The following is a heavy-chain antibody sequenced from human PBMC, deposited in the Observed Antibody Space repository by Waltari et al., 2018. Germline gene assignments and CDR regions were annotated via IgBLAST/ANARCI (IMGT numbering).Heavy chain of an antibody. D-gene: IGHD3-10*01. J-gene: IGHJ4*02. CDR3: ARVRGSDYLDY. V-gene: IGHV4-61*02. CDR1: GGSISSGSYY. CDR2: IYTSGST. Sequence: QVQLQESGPGLVKPSQTLSLTCTVSGGSISSGSYYWSWIRQPAGKGLEWIGRIYTSGSTNYNPSLKSRVTISVDTSKNQFSLKLSSVTAADTAVYYCARVRGSDYLDYWGQGTLVTVSS.